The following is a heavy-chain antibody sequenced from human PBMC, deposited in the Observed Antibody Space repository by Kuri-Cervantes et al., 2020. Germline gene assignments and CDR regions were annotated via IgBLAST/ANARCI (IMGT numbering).Heavy chain of an antibody. D-gene: IGHD4-23*01. CDR1: GGSVSSGSYY. CDR3: ARDAYGGGSGIFGY. J-gene: IGHJ4*02. V-gene: IGHV4-61*01. Sequence: ESLKISCTVSGGSVSSGSYYWSWIRQPPGKGLEWIGYIYYSGSTNYNPSLKSRVTISVDTSKNQFSLKLSSVTAADTAVYYCARDAYGGGSGIFGYWGQGTLVTVSS. CDR2: IYYSGST.